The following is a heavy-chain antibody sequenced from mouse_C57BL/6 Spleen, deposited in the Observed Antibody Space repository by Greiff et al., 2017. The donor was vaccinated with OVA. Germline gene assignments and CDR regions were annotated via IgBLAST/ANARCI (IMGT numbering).Heavy chain of an antibody. Sequence: EVQGVESGGGLVKPGGSLKLSCAASGFTFSDYGMHWVRQAPEQGLEWVAYISSGSSTIYYENTMKGRITISRDNANNTAFLQRTSLRSEDTAMYYYARRGRNYGFDYWGQGTTLTVSS. D-gene: IGHD1-1*01. J-gene: IGHJ2*01. V-gene: IGHV5-17*01. CDR2: ISSGSSTI. CDR1: GFTFSDYG. CDR3: ARRGRNYGFDY.